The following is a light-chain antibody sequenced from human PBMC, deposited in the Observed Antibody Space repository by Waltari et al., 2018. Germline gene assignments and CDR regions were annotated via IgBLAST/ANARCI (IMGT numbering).Light chain of an antibody. V-gene: IGKV3-20*01. CDR3: QHYVRLPVA. J-gene: IGKJ1*01. CDR2: DAS. Sequence: DIVLTQSPGTLSLSPGERATLSCRASQSVRRAFAWYQQRPGQAPRLLIYDASNSATGIPDRFSGSGSGTDFSLTISRLEPEDFAVYYCQHYVRLPVAFGQGTKVEIK. CDR1: QSVRRA.